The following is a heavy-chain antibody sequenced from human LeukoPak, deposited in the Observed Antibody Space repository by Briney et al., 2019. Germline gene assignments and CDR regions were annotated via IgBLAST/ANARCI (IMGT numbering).Heavy chain of an antibody. J-gene: IGHJ4*02. CDR1: GFTFSSYS. Sequence: KPGGSLRLSCAASGFTFSSYSMDWVRQAPGKGLEWVSSISSSSSYIYYADSVKGRFTISRDNAKNSLYLQMNSLRAEDTAVYYCARGGYYYDSSGYLGYWGQGTLVTVSS. CDR2: ISSSSSYI. V-gene: IGHV3-21*01. CDR3: ARGGYYYDSSGYLGY. D-gene: IGHD3-22*01.